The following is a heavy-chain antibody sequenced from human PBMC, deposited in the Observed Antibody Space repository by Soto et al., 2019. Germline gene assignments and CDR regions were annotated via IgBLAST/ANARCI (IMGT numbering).Heavy chain of an antibody. CDR1: GGTFSSYA. CDR3: ASLSGYCSSTSCYFDY. CDR2: IIPIFGTA. Sequence: VASVKVSCKASGGTFSSYAISWVRQAPGQGLEWMGGIIPIFGTANYAQKFQGRVTITADKSTSTAYMELSSLRSEDTAVYYCASLSGYCSSTSCYFDYWGQGTLVTVSS. V-gene: IGHV1-69*06. D-gene: IGHD2-2*01. J-gene: IGHJ4*02.